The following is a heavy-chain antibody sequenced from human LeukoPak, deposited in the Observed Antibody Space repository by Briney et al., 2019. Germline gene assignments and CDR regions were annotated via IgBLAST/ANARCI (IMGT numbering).Heavy chain of an antibody. CDR2: IYYSGST. J-gene: IGHJ6*02. D-gene: IGHD2-21*02. CDR3: ARLSVTAIQGYYYYGMDV. V-gene: IGHV4-61*08. CDR1: GGSISSGGYS. Sequence: SQTLSLTCTVSGGSISSGGYSWSWIRQHPGKGLEWIGYIYYSGSTNYNPSLKSRVTISVDTSKNQFSLKLSSVTAADTAVYYCARLSVTAIQGYYYYGMDVWGQGTTVTVSS.